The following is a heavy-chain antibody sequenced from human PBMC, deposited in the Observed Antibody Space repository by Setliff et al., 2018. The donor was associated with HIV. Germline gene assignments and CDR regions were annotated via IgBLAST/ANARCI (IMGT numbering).Heavy chain of an antibody. J-gene: IGHJ5*02. V-gene: IGHV5-51*01. CDR1: GYSFISYW. CDR2: IYPGDSDT. CDR3: VRHVSSSAVFDP. D-gene: IGHD3-10*01. Sequence: GEPLKISCKGSGYSFISYWIGWVRQMPGKGLEWMGIIYPGDSDTTYSPSFQGQVTLSVDKSISTAYLQWSSLKASDTAMYYCVRHVSSSAVFDPWGQGTLVTVSS.